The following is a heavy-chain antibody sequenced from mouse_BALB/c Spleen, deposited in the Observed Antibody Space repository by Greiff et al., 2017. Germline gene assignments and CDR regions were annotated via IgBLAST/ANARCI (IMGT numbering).Heavy chain of an antibody. CDR2: ISSGGGST. D-gene: IGHD1-3*01. V-gene: IGHV5-12-1*01. CDR1: GFAFSSND. J-gene: IGHJ3*01. CDR3: ARQKWDAFAY. Sequence: EVKLVESGGGLVKPGGSLKLSCAASGFAFSSNDMSWVRQTPEKRLEWVAYISSGGGSTYYPDTVKGRFTISRDNAKNTLYLQMSSLKSEDTAMYYCARQKWDAFAYWVRGTLVPVSA.